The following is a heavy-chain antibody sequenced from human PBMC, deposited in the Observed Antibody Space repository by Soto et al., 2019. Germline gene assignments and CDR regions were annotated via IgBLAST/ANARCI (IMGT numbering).Heavy chain of an antibody. CDR2: IYNEFT. Sequence: EVQLVESGGGLVQPGGSLRLSCVASGFIVTDIYMNWVRQAPGKGLEWVSVIYNEFTDYAASVSGRFSISTDSSKNALYLQMNSLRAEDSAVYYCVREPRYCSGGSCSIMGDAFDIWGQGTKVTVSS. J-gene: IGHJ3*02. D-gene: IGHD2-15*01. CDR3: VREPRYCSGGSCSIMGDAFDI. V-gene: IGHV3-66*01. CDR1: GFIVTDIY.